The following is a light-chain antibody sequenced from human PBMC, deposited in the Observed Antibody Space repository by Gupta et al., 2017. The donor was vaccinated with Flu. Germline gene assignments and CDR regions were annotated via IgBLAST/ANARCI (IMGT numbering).Light chain of an antibody. CDR2: EVS. CDR1: SSDVGGYNY. J-gene: IGLJ2*01. CDR3: SSYTSSSTSVV. Sequence: QSALTQPASVSGSPGQSITISCTGTSSDVGGYNYVSWYQQHPGKAPKLMIYEVSNRPSGVSNRFSGSKSGNTASLTISGLQAEDEADYYCSSYTSSSTSVVFGVGTKLTGL. V-gene: IGLV2-14*01.